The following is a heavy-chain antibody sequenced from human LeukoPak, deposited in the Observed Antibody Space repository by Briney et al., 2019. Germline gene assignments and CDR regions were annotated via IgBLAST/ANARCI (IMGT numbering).Heavy chain of an antibody. CDR2: IYYSGST. Sequence: SETLSLTCTVSIASVSTDAYSWNWIRQPPGRGLEWIGSIYYSGSTNYNPSLTSRVTISVDTSKNQFSLKLSSVTAADTAVYYCARXRGNYVRWWFDPWGQGTLVTVSS. V-gene: IGHV4-61*08. D-gene: IGHD1-26*01. CDR3: ARXRGNYVRWWFDP. CDR1: IASVSTDAYS. J-gene: IGHJ5*02.